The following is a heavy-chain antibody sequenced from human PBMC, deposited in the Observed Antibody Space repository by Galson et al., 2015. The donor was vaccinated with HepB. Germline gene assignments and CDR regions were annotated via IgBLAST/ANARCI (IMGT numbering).Heavy chain of an antibody. D-gene: IGHD4-17*01. Sequence: SVKVSCKASGYTFTSYGISWVRQAPGQGLEWMGWISAYNGNTNYAQKLQGRVTMTTDTSTSTAYMELRSLRSDDTAVYYCARDRDYGDYVHFPYFDYWGQGTLVTVSS. CDR1: GYTFTSYG. V-gene: IGHV1-18*01. CDR3: ARDRDYGDYVHFPYFDY. J-gene: IGHJ4*02. CDR2: ISAYNGNT.